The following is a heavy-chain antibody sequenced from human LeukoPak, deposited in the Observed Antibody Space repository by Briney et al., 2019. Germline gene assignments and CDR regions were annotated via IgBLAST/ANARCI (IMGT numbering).Heavy chain of an antibody. CDR2: ISGSSSYI. D-gene: IGHD3-16*01. Sequence: GGSLRLSCAASGFTFSSYTMNWVRQAPGKGLEWVSSISGSSSYINYADSVKGRFTISRDNAKNSLYLQMNSLRAEDTALYYCARDFKLMWTPRDYWGQGTLVTVSS. CDR3: ARDFKLMWTPRDY. J-gene: IGHJ4*02. CDR1: GFTFSSYT. V-gene: IGHV3-21*01.